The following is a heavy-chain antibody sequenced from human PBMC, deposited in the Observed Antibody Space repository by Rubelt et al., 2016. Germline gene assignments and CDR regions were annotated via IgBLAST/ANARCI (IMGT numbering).Heavy chain of an antibody. J-gene: IGHJ4*02. CDR1: GFTFSSYS. V-gene: IGHV3-48*02. Sequence: EVQLVESGGGLVQPGGSLRLSCAASGFTFSSYSMNWVRQAPGKGLEWVSYISSSSSTIYYADSVKGRFTISKDNAKNVLYLQMNSLRDEDTAVYYCATQGYCSSTSCYGAYWGQGTLVTVSS. CDR3: ATQGYCSSTSCYGAY. D-gene: IGHD2-2*01. CDR2: ISSSSSTI.